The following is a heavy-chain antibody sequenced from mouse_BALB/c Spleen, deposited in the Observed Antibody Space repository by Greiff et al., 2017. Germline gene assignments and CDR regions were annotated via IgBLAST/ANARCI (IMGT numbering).Heavy chain of an antibody. CDR1: GFNIKDYY. CDR2: IDPENGDT. D-gene: IGHD4-1*01. Sequence: VQLQQSGAELVRSGASVKLSCTASGFNIKDYYMHWVKQRPEQGLEWIGWIDPENGDTEYAPKFQGKATMTADTSSNTAYLQLSSLTSEDTAVYYCARGLTSYAMDYWGQGTSVTVSS. J-gene: IGHJ4*01. V-gene: IGHV14-4*02. CDR3: ARGLTSYAMDY.